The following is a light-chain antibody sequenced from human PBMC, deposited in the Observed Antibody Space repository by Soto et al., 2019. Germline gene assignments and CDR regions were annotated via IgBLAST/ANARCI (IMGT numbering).Light chain of an antibody. J-gene: IGLJ1*01. CDR3: SSYTSSSTL. CDR1: SSEVGGYNY. V-gene: IGLV2-14*01. CDR2: DVS. Sequence: QSVLTQPASVSGSPGQSITISCTGNSSEVGGYNYVSWYQQHPGKAHKLMIYDVSNRPSGFSNRFSGSKSGNTASLTISGLQAEDEADYYCSSYTSSSTLFGTGTKVTVL.